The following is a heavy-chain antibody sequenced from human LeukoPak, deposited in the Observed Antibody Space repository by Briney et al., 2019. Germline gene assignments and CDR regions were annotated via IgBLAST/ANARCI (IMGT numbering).Heavy chain of an antibody. D-gene: IGHD3-10*01. Sequence: GSLRLSCEASGFTFSSYGMSWIRQPPGKGLEWIGEINHGGSTNYNPSLKSRVTISVDTSKNQFSLKLSSVTAADTAVYYCARVRVWRVRGVTPLVSYYYMDVWGKGTTVTISS. V-gene: IGHV4-34*01. CDR2: INHGGST. CDR1: GFTFSSYG. CDR3: ARVRVWRVRGVTPLVSYYYMDV. J-gene: IGHJ6*03.